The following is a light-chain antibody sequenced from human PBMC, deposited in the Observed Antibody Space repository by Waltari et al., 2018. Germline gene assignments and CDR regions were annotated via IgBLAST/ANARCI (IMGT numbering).Light chain of an antibody. CDR1: QSVSSY. CDR2: DAS. CDR3: QQRRSWPLT. V-gene: IGKV3-11*01. J-gene: IGKJ4*01. Sequence: EIVLTQSPATLSLSPGEGATLSCWASQSVSSYLAWYQQQPGQAPRLLIYDASNRATGIPARFSGSGSGTDFTLTISSLEPEDFAVYYCQQRRSWPLTFGGGTKVEIK.